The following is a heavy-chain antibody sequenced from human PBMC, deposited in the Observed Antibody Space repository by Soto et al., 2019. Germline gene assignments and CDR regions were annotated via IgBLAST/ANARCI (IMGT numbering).Heavy chain of an antibody. Sequence: GAAVKVSCKASGGTFSSYTISWVRQAPGQGLEWMGRIIPILGIANYAQKFQGRVTITADKSTSTAYMELSSLRSEDTAVYYCARVVPIAAGFDPWGQGTLVTVSS. J-gene: IGHJ5*02. V-gene: IGHV1-69*02. CDR2: IIPILGIA. D-gene: IGHD6-13*01. CDR3: ARVVPIAAGFDP. CDR1: GGTFSSYT.